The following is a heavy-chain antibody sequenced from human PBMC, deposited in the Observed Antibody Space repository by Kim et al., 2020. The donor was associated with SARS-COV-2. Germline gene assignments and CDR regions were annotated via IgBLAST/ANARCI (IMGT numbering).Heavy chain of an antibody. Sequence: SQTLSLTCAISGDSVSSNSAAWNWIRQSPSRGLEWLGRTYYRSKWYNDYAVSVKSRITINPDTSKNQFSLQLNSVTPEDTAVYYCARSSHPYSSSSGFSQRMVSWFDPWRQGTLLSVSS. CDR3: ARSSHPYSSSSGFSQRMVSWFDP. J-gene: IGHJ5*02. V-gene: IGHV6-1*01. CDR1: GDSVSSNSAA. CDR2: TYYRSKWYN. D-gene: IGHD6-6*01.